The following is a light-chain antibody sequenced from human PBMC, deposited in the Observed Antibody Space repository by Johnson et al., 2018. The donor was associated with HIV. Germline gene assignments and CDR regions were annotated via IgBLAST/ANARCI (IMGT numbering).Light chain of an antibody. CDR1: SSNIGNNY. CDR2: DNK. CDR3: GTWDTSLSAGV. Sequence: QPVLTQPPSVSAAPGQKVTISRSGSSSNIGNNYVSWYQQLPGTAPKLLIYDNKKRPAGIPDRFSGSKSGTSATLGITGLQTGDEADYYCGTWDTSLSAGVFGPGTKVSVL. J-gene: IGLJ1*01. V-gene: IGLV1-51*01.